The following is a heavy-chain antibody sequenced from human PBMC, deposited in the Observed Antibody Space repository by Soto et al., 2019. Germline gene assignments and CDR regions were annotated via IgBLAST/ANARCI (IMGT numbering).Heavy chain of an antibody. V-gene: IGHV4-34*01. Sequence: QVQLQQWGAGLLKPSETLSLTCAVYGGSFSGYYWTWIRQPPGKGLEWIGEVNHSGGTNYNPSLKSRVTISVDTSKNQFSLKLTSVTAADTAFYFCARRQGLAPGGTDSWSQGALVTVSS. CDR2: VNHSGGT. CDR1: GGSFSGYY. J-gene: IGHJ4*02. CDR3: ARRQGLAPGGTDS. D-gene: IGHD6-13*01.